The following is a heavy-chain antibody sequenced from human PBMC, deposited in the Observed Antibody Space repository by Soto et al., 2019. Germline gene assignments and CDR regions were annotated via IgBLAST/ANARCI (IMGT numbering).Heavy chain of an antibody. CDR2: ISSSSSYI. CDR3: AKGSHYDILTAYNSLDY. D-gene: IGHD3-9*01. Sequence: GGSLRLSCAASGFTFSSYSMNWVRQAPGKGLEWVSSISSSSSYIHYADSVKGRFTISRDNAKNSLYLQMNSLRAEDTALYYCAKGSHYDILTAYNSLDYWGPGTLVTVSS. V-gene: IGHV3-21*04. CDR1: GFTFSSYS. J-gene: IGHJ4*02.